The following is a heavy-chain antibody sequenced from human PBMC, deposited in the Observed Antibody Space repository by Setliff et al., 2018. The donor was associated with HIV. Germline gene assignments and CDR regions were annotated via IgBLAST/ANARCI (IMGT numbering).Heavy chain of an antibody. CDR3: ARGGPPNDYSYYFDS. J-gene: IGHJ4*02. CDR1: GHTFNKYG. D-gene: IGHD4-17*01. CDR2: VWDDGGNK. Sequence: GESLKISCAGYGHTFNKYGMHWVRQAPGKGLEWVAAVWDDGGNKYYADSVKGRFTISRDNSKNTLYLLVHSLRAEDTAVYYCARGGPPNDYSYYFDSWGQGILVTVSS. V-gene: IGHV3-33*08.